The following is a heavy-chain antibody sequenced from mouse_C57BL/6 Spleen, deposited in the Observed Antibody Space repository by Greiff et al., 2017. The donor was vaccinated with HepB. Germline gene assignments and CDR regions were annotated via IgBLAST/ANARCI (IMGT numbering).Heavy chain of an antibody. D-gene: IGHD2-5*01. CDR1: GYTFTSYN. CDR3: ARSYYSNLAWFAY. J-gene: IGHJ3*01. Sequence: QVQLQQSGAELVRPGASVKMSCKASGYTFTSYNIHWVKQTPRQGLEWIGAIYPGNGDTSYNQKFKGKATLTVDKSSSTAYMQLSSLTSEDSAVYFCARSYYSNLAWFAYWGQGTLVTVSA. CDR2: IYPGNGDT. V-gene: IGHV1-12*01.